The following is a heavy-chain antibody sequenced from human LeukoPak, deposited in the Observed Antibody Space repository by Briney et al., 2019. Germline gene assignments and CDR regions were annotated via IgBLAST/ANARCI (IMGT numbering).Heavy chain of an antibody. Sequence: PGGSLSLSCAASGFTFSNYWMSWVRQAPGKGLEWVANIKQDGSEKCYVDSVKGRFTISRDNAKNSLYLQMNSLRAEDTAVYYCARDRWELLSNSYHYCGLDVWGQGTTVTVSS. CDR2: IKQDGSEK. D-gene: IGHD2-15*01. J-gene: IGHJ6*02. CDR1: GFTFSNYW. CDR3: ARDRWELLSNSYHYCGLDV. V-gene: IGHV3-7*01.